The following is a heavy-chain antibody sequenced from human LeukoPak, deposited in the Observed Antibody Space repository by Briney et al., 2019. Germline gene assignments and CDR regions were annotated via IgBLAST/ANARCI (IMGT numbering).Heavy chain of an antibody. J-gene: IGHJ4*02. CDR3: ARATTVTTVGGEDY. CDR2: IIPIFGTA. V-gene: IGHV1-69*05. CDR1: GGTFSSYA. Sequence: ASVKVSCKASGGTFSSYAISWVRQAPGQGLEWVGGIIPIFGTANYAQKFQGRVTITTDESTSTAYMELSSLRSEDTAVYYCARATTVTTVGGEDYWGQGTLVTVSS. D-gene: IGHD4-17*01.